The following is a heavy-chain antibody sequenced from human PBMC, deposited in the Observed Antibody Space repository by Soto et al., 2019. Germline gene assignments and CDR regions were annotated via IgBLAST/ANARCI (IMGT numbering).Heavy chain of an antibody. D-gene: IGHD3-10*01. CDR1: GFIFNSYG. J-gene: IGHJ2*01. CDR3: ARAIGGDRNWYFDL. V-gene: IGHV3-33*01. CDR2: IWCDGSKR. Sequence: QVQLVESGGGVVQPGRSLRLSCAASGFIFNSYGMHWVRQAPGKGLEWVAVIWCDGSKRYYADSVKGRFTISRDSSKNTLDLQMNSLRVEDMAVYYCARAIGGDRNWYFDLWGRGTLVTVSS.